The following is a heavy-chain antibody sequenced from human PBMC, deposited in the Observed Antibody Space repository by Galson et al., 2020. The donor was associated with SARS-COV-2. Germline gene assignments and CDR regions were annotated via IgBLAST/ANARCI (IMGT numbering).Heavy chain of an antibody. J-gene: IGHJ6*02. V-gene: IGHV3-53*01. CDR3: ARESPEGEDLHGMDV. CDR2: FSSGGII. Sequence: GGSLRLFCAASGFSVSSYHMSWVRQPPGKGLEWVSIFSSGGIIAYADTVRGRFTISRDKSKNSLYLQMNRLRVEDTAVYYCARESPEGEDLHGMDVWGQGTTVTVSS. D-gene: IGHD1-26*01. CDR1: GFSVSSYH.